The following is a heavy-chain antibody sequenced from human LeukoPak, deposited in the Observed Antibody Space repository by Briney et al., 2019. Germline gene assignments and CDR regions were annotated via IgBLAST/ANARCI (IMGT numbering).Heavy chain of an antibody. CDR1: GRSFSGYY. J-gene: IGHJ4*02. D-gene: IGHD5-12*01. V-gene: IGHV4-34*01. CDR3: ARGRNIVATTNFDY. CDR2: INHSGST. Sequence: PSETLSLTCAVYGRSFSGYYWSWIRQPPGKGLEWIGEINHSGSTNYNPSLKSRVTISVDTSKNQFSLKLSSVTAADTAVYYCARGRNIVATTNFDYWGQGTLVTVSS.